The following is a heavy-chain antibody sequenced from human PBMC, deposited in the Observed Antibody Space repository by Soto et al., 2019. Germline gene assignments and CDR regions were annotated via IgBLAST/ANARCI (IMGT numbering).Heavy chain of an antibody. D-gene: IGHD6-19*01. CDR3: ARYFRGSGRYFFDY. V-gene: IGHV3-7*03. CDR2: INQDGSGT. J-gene: IGHJ4*02. CDR1: GFTFINSF. Sequence: GSLRLSCVASGFTFINSFMGWVRQAPGKGLEWVANINQDGSGTYYVDSVKGRFTISRDNAKNSLYLQLNSLRAEDTAVYYCARYFRGSGRYFFDYWGQGTLVTVSS.